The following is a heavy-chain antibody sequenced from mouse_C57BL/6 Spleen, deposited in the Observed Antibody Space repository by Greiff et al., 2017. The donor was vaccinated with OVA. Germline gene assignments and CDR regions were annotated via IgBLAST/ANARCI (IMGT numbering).Heavy chain of an antibody. D-gene: IGHD4-1*01. CDR2: IDPETGGT. Sequence: VQLQQSGAELVRPGASVTLSCKASGYTFTDYEMHWVKQTPVHGLEWIGAIDPETGGTAYNQKFKGKAILTADKSSSTAYMELRSLTSEDSAVYYCTPLGRGAYWGQGTLVTVSA. J-gene: IGHJ3*01. V-gene: IGHV1-15*01. CDR1: GYTFTDYE. CDR3: TPLGRGAY.